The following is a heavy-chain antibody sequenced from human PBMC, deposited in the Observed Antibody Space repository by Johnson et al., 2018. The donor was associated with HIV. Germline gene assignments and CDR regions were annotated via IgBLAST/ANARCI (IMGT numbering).Heavy chain of an antibody. CDR2: INWNGGST. J-gene: IGHJ3*02. D-gene: IGHD4-23*01. CDR3: AKSPGKDHGGNSGGIDI. CDR1: GFTFDDYG. Sequence: VQLVESGGGLVQPGGSLRLSCAASGFTFDDYGMSWVRQAPGKGLEWVSGINWNGGSTGYAYSVKGRFTISRDNSKNTMYLQMNSLRAEDTAVYYCAKSPGKDHGGNSGGIDIWGQGTMVTVSS. V-gene: IGHV3-20*04.